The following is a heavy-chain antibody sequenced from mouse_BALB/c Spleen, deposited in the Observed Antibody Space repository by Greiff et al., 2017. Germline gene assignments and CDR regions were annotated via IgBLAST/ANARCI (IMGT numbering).Heavy chain of an antibody. CDR2: INPYNDGT. Sequence: EVKLMESGPELVKPGASVKMSCKASGYTFTSYVMHWVKQKPGQGLEWIGYINPYNDGTKYNEKFKGKATLTSDKSSSTAYMELSSLTSEDSAVYYCARWGYDVRFDYWGQGTTLTVSS. CDR3: ARWGYDVRFDY. V-gene: IGHV1-14*01. CDR1: GYTFTSYV. D-gene: IGHD2-2*01. J-gene: IGHJ2*01.